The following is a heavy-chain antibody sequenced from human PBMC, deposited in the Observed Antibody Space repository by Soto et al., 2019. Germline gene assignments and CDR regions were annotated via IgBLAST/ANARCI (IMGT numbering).Heavy chain of an antibody. V-gene: IGHV1-69*02. J-gene: IGHJ4*02. CDR3: ARGLHYDSISLDDY. Sequence: GASVKVSCKASGGTFSSYTISWVRQAPGQGLEWMGRIIPILGIANYAQEFQGRVTITADKSTSTAYMELSSLRSEDTAVYYCARGLHYDSISLDDYWGQGTLVTVSS. CDR1: GGTFSSYT. CDR2: IIPILGIA. D-gene: IGHD3-22*01.